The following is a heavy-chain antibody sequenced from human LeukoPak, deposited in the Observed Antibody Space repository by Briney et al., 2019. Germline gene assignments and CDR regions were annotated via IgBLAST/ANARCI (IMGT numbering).Heavy chain of an antibody. V-gene: IGHV3-23*01. D-gene: IGHD3-22*01. J-gene: IGHJ6*03. Sequence: GGSLRLSCAASGFTFSSCAMSWVRQAPGKGLEWVSAISGSGGSTYYADSVKGRFTISRDNSKSTLYLQMNSLRAEDTAVYYCAKAYNGYYDRSGYYYGYYYYMDVWGKGTTVTVSS. CDR2: ISGSGGST. CDR1: GFTFSSCA. CDR3: AKAYNGYYDRSGYYYGYYYYMDV.